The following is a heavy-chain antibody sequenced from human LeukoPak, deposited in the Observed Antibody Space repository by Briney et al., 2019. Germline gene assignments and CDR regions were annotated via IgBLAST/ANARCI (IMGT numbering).Heavy chain of an antibody. CDR3: ARHEMATINGFDY. CDR2: IYYSGST. Sequence: PSETLSLTCTVSGGSISSYYWSWIRQPPGKGLEWIGYIYYSGSTSYNPSLKSRVTISVDTSKNQFSLKLSSVTAADTAVYCCARHEMATINGFDYWGQGTLVTVSS. CDR1: GGSISSYY. J-gene: IGHJ4*02. V-gene: IGHV4-59*08. D-gene: IGHD5-24*01.